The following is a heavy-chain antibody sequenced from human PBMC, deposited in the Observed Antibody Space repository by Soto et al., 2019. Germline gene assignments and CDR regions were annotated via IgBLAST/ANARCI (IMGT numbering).Heavy chain of an antibody. V-gene: IGHV1-46*01. J-gene: IGHJ6*02. CDR3: ARDDIVVVPAAARDHYYYYGMDV. CDR1: GYTFTSYY. Sequence: ASVKVSCKASGYTFTSYYMHWVRQAPGQGLEWMGIINPSGGSTSYAQKFQGRVTMTRDTSTSTVYMELSSLRSEDTAVYYCARDDIVVVPAAARDHYYYYGMDVWGQGTTVTVSS. D-gene: IGHD2-2*01. CDR2: INPSGGST.